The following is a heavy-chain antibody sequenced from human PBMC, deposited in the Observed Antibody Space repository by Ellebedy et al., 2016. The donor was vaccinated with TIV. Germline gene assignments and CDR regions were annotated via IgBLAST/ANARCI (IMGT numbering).Heavy chain of an antibody. D-gene: IGHD1/OR15-1a*01. CDR1: GFTFSRSS. J-gene: IGHJ4*02. CDR3: AKVGRGTTGWTDY. Sequence: PGGSLRLSCATSGFTFSRSSMSWVRQAPGKGLEWVSSISSNISYIYYAASVKGRFTISRDNSQLYLQMNSLRGEDTAVYYWAKVGRGTTGWTDYWGLGILVTVSS. V-gene: IGHV3-21*01. CDR2: ISSNISYI.